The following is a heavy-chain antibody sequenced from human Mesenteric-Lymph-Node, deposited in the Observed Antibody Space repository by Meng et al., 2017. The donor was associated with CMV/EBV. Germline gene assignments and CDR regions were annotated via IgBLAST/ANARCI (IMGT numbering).Heavy chain of an antibody. V-gene: IGHV1-3*01. D-gene: IGHD5-12*01. Sequence: CKASGYTFTSYAMQWVRQAPGQRLEWMGWINAGNGNTKYSQKFQGRVTITRDTSASTAYMELSSLRSEDTAVYYCARSGYDFYISFDYWGQGTLVTVSS. J-gene: IGHJ4*02. CDR1: GYTFTSYA. CDR2: INAGNGNT. CDR3: ARSGYDFYISFDY.